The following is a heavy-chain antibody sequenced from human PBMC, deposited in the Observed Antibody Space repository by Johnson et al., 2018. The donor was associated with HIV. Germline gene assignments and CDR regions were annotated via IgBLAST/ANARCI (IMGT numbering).Heavy chain of an antibody. CDR3: AKDDSPSGAFDI. CDR1: FSSYG. CDR2: ISYDGSNK. V-gene: IGHV3-30*18. Sequence: FSSYGMHWVRQAPGKGLDWVAVISYDGSNKYYADSVKGRFTISRDNSKNTLYVQMNSLRVEDTAVYYCAKDDSPSGAFDIWGQGTMVTVSS. J-gene: IGHJ3*02. D-gene: IGHD3-10*01.